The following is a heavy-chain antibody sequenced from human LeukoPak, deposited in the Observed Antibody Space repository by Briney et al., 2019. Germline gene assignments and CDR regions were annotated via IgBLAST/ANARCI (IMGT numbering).Heavy chain of an antibody. CDR1: GFTFSSYA. Sequence: GGSLRLSCAVSGFTFSSYAMSWVRQAPGKGLEWVSVVSSSGGSTYYSGSVNGRFTISRDNSKNTLYLQMNSLRAEDTAVYYCAKDLGLRLGELSSYPAYWGQGTLVTVSS. CDR2: VSSSGGST. J-gene: IGHJ4*02. CDR3: AKDLGLRLGELSSYPAY. V-gene: IGHV3-23*01. D-gene: IGHD3-16*02.